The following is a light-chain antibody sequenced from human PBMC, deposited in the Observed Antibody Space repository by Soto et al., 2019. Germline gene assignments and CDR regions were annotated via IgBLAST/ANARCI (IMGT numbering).Light chain of an antibody. CDR3: SSYTTTSTLV. Sequence: QSVLTQPASVSGSPGQSITISCTGTSSDVGGYNYVSWYQQHPGKAPKLMIYDVSNRPSGVSNRFSGSKSGYTASLTISGLQAEDEADYYCSSYTTTSTLVFGGGTKLTVL. J-gene: IGLJ2*01. CDR1: SSDVGGYNY. CDR2: DVS. V-gene: IGLV2-14*01.